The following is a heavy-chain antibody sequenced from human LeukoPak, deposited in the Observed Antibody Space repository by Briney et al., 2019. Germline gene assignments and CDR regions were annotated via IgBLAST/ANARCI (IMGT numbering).Heavy chain of an antibody. Sequence: PGGSLRLSCAASGFTFSSYWMSWVRQAPGKGLEWVANIKQDGSEKYYVDSVKGRFTISRDNAKNSLYLQMNSLRAEDTAVYYCARADRIQLYSRDEYYYYYYMDVWGKGTTVTISS. D-gene: IGHD5-18*01. J-gene: IGHJ6*03. V-gene: IGHV3-7*01. CDR3: ARADRIQLYSRDEYYYYYYMDV. CDR2: IKQDGSEK. CDR1: GFTFSSYW.